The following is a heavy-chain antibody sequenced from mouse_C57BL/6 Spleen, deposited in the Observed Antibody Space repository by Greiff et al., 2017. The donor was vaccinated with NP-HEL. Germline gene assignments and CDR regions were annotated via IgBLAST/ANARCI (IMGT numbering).Heavy chain of an antibody. D-gene: IGHD1-1*01. CDR2: IHPSDSDT. V-gene: IGHV1-74*01. Sequence: QVQLQQPGAELVKPGASVKVSCKASGYTFTSYWMHWVKQRPGQGLEWIGRIHPSDSDTNYNQKFKGKATLTVDKSSSTAYMQLSSLTSEDSAVYYCAIEGRTVVADYYAMDYWGQGTSVTVSS. J-gene: IGHJ4*01. CDR1: GYTFTSYW. CDR3: AIEGRTVVADYYAMDY.